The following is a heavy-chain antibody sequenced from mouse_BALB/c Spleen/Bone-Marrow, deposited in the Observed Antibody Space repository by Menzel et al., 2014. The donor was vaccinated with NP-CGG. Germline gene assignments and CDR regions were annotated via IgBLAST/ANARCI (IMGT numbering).Heavy chain of an antibody. J-gene: IGHJ3*01. D-gene: IGHD1-2*01. CDR3: AREGIHYPFAY. V-gene: IGHV1-69*02. CDR2: IDPSDSET. Sequence: QVQLQQSGAELVKPGAPVKLSCKASGYTFTSYWMNWVKQRPGRGLEWIGRIDPSDSETHYNQKFKDKATLTVDKSSSTAYMQLKSLTSEDSAVYYCAREGIHYPFAYWGQGTLVTISA. CDR1: GYTFTSYW.